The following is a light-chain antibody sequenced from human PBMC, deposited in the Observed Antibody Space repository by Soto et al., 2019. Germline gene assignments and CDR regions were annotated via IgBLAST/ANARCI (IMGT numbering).Light chain of an antibody. Sequence: QSVLTQPASVSGWPGQSITISCTGTTSDVGGDNFVSWYQQHPGKAPKLLIYDVFNRPSSISNRFSASKSGNTASLTISRLQAEDEADYYCNSYTGNIVLFGGGTKLTVL. CDR3: NSYTGNIVL. V-gene: IGLV2-14*01. CDR2: DVF. J-gene: IGLJ3*02. CDR1: TSDVGGDNF.